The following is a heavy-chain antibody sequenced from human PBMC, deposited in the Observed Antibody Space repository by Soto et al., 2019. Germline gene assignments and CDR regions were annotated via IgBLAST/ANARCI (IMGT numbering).Heavy chain of an antibody. V-gene: IGHV3-73*02. Sequence: EVQLVESGGGLVQPGSSLRLSCAASGFTFSASAIHWVRQASGKGLEWVGRVRTKNNNYATTYAASVTGRFTISRDDSRNTAFLQMSSLKTEDTAIYYCTSYDNSGYLCLSYWGQGTRVTFSS. CDR3: TSYDNSGYLCLSY. D-gene: IGHD3-22*01. CDR2: VRTKNNNYAT. J-gene: IGHJ4*02. CDR1: GFTFSASA.